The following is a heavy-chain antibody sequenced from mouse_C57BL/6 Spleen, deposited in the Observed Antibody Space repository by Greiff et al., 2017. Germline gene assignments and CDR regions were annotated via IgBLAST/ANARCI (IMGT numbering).Heavy chain of an antibody. V-gene: IGHV1-9*01. J-gene: IGHJ1*03. CDR1: GYTFTGYW. Sequence: VQLQQSGAELMKPGASVKLSCKATGYTFTGYWIEWVKQRPGHGLEWIGEILPGSGSTNYNEKFKGKATFTADTSSNTAYMQLSSLTTEDSAIYYCARSRPHYGNLPHWYFDVWGTGTTVTVSS. CDR3: ARSRPHYGNLPHWYFDV. CDR2: ILPGSGST. D-gene: IGHD2-1*01.